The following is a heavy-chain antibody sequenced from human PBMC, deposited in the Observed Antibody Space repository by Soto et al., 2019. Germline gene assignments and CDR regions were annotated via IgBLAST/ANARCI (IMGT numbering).Heavy chain of an antibody. V-gene: IGHV4-31*03. CDR3: ARALRFLEWLPQTYYFDY. D-gene: IGHD3-3*01. Sequence: SETLSLTYTVSGGSISSGGYYWSWIRQHPGKGLEWIGYIYYSGSTYYNPSLKSRVTISVDTSKNQFSLKLSSVTAADTAVYYCARALRFLEWLPQTYYFDYWGQGTLVTVSS. CDR1: GGSISSGGYY. J-gene: IGHJ4*02. CDR2: IYYSGST.